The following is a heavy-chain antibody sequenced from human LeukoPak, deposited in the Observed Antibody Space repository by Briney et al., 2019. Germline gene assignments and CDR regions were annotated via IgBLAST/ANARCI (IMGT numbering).Heavy chain of an antibody. CDR3: AMIVVVPAAIPYWYFDL. V-gene: IGHV4-38-2*01. CDR2: IYHSGGT. D-gene: IGHD2-2*01. J-gene: IGHJ2*01. Sequence: SETLSLTCAVSGYSISSGYYWGWIRQPPGKGLEWIGSIYHSGGTYYNPSLKSRVTISVDTSKNQFSLKLSSVTAADTAVYYCAMIVVVPAAIPYWYFDLWGRGTLVTVSS. CDR1: GYSISSGYY.